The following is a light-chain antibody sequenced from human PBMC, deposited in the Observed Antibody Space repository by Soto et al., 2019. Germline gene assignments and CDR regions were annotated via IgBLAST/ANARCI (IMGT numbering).Light chain of an antibody. CDR3: QQSNSTPWT. CDR1: QSINIF. J-gene: IGKJ1*01. Sequence: DIQMTQSPSSLSASVGDRVTISCRAGQSINIFVNWYQQKPGKAPVLLIYAASSLQSGVPSRFSSSVSGTEFTLTISSLQPEDFATYYCQQSNSTPWTFGRGTKIEIK. V-gene: IGKV1-39*01. CDR2: AAS.